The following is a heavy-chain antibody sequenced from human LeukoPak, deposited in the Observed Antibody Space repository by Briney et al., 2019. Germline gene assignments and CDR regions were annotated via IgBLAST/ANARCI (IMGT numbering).Heavy chain of an antibody. CDR2: LYYSGRT. CDR3: ARGLSTGREDYFDF. CDR1: GASLSDGSYY. Sequence: SETLSLTCSVSGASLSDGSYYWSWIRQPPGKGLEWIGFLYYSGRTNYSPSLSGRVSTSIDTSKNHFSLNLTSVTAADTAVYYCARGLSTGREDYFDFWGQGTLVSVSS. J-gene: IGHJ4*02. V-gene: IGHV4-61*03. D-gene: IGHD1-1*01.